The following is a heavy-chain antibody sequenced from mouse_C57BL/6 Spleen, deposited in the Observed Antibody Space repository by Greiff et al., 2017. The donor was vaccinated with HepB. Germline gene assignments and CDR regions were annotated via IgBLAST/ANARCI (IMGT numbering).Heavy chain of an antibody. J-gene: IGHJ2*01. CDR2: IYPGDGDT. CDR1: GYAFSSSW. CDR3: ARGALTTVIDD. Sequence: QVQLQQSGPELVKPGASVKISCKASGYAFSSSWMNWVKQRPGEGLEWIGRIYPGDGDTNYNGKFKGKATLTADKSSSTAYMQLSSLTSEDSAVYFCARGALTTVIDDWGQGTTLTVSS. D-gene: IGHD1-1*01. V-gene: IGHV1-82*01.